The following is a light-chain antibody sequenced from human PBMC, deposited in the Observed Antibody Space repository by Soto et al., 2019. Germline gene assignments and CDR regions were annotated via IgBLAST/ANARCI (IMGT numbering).Light chain of an antibody. J-gene: IGKJ1*01. Sequence: ESVFTQSPGTLSLSPGERATLSCSAIQSVSSSYLAWYQQKPGQAPRLLIYGASSRATGIPDRFSGSGSGTDFTLTISRLEPEDFAVYYCQQYGSSHLWTFGQGTKVDIK. CDR1: QSVSSSY. CDR2: GAS. CDR3: QQYGSSHLWT. V-gene: IGKV3-20*01.